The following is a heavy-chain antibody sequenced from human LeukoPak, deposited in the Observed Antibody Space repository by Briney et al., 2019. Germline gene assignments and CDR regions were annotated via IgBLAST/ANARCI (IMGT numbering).Heavy chain of an antibody. D-gene: IGHD6-19*01. J-gene: IGHJ4*02. CDR2: MYSGGST. CDR3: ARGAVAVSVTFDY. V-gene: IGHV3-53*01. Sequence: LSGGPLTLLCTACSFTVNRNYMSGLRQAPGRRLKWVSVMYSGGSTYYSDSVKGRFTISRGNSKNTPYIQINSLKGEDTGVYYCARGAVAVSVTFDYWGQGTLVTVSS. CDR1: SFTVNRNY.